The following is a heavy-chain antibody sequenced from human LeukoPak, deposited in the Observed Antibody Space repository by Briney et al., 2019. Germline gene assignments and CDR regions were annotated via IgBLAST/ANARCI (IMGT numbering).Heavy chain of an antibody. Sequence: SQTLSLTCAVSGGSISSGGYSWSWIRQPPGKGLEWIGYIYHSGSTYYNPSLKSRVAISVDRSKNQFSLKLSSVTAADTAVYYCARGGQAVTWYYDSSGYYQFDYWGQGTLDTVSS. CDR3: ARGGQAVTWYYDSSGYYQFDY. CDR2: IYHSGST. J-gene: IGHJ4*02. V-gene: IGHV4-30-2*01. CDR1: GGSISSGGYS. D-gene: IGHD3-22*01.